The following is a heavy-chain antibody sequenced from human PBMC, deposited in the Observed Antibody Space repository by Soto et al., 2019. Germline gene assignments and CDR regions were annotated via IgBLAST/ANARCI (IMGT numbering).Heavy chain of an antibody. J-gene: IGHJ4*02. CDR1: GFHFSSYT. CDR2: INSIGSYI. Sequence: PGGSLRLSCAASGFHFSSYTMNWVRQAPGKGLAWVSSINSIGSYIYDVDSVKGRFTISRDNAQNSLHLQMNSLRADDTVVYYCARSMKAGTNFDYWGKGTLVTVSS. D-gene: IGHD3-22*01. V-gene: IGHV3-21*04. CDR3: ARSMKAGTNFDY.